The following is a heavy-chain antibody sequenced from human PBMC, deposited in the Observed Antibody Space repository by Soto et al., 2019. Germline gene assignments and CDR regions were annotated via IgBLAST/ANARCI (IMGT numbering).Heavy chain of an antibody. CDR3: ARAPYCSGGSCYSNWFDP. CDR2: INHSGST. Sequence: QVQLQQWGAGLLKPSETLSLTCAVYGGSFGGYYWSWIRQPPGKGLEWIGEINHSGSTNYNPSLKSRVTISVDTSKNQFSLKLSSVTAADTAVYYCARAPYCSGGSCYSNWFDPWGQGTLVTVSS. J-gene: IGHJ5*02. D-gene: IGHD2-15*01. CDR1: GGSFGGYY. V-gene: IGHV4-34*01.